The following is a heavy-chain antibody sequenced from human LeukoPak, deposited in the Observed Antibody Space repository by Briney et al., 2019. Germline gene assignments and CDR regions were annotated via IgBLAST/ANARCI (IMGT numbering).Heavy chain of an antibody. CDR3: AHRSSSWFGFDP. CDR1: GFSLSTSGVG. Sequence: SGPTLVNPTQTLTLTCTFSGFSLSTSGVGVGWIRQPPGKALEWLALIFWNDDKRYSPSLKSRLTITKDTSKNQVVLTMTNMDPVDTATYYCAHRSSSWFGFDPWGQGTLVTVSS. CDR2: IFWNDDK. V-gene: IGHV2-5*01. J-gene: IGHJ5*02. D-gene: IGHD6-13*01.